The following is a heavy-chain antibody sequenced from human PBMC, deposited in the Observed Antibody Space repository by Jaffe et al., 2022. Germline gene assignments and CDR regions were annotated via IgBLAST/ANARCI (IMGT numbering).Heavy chain of an antibody. J-gene: IGHJ4*02. CDR1: NYDFTKYD. CDR3: VRPYDYGDFYYDL. Sequence: QGQLVQSGSELKKPGASVTLACRTSNYDFTKYDISWVRQAPGKGLEWMGWISTSNGNINYAQLIEDRVTLRTDTSSTTAYMELRNLRPDDTAIYYCVRPYDYGDFYYDLWGQGTLVTVSS. V-gene: IGHV1-18*01. D-gene: IGHD4-17*01. CDR2: ISTSNGNI.